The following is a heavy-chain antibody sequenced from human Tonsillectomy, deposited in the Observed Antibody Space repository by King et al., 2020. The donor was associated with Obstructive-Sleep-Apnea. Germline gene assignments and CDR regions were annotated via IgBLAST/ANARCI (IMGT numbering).Heavy chain of an antibody. V-gene: IGHV1-69*04. D-gene: IGHD3-9*01. CDR1: GGTFSSYA. CDR3: ARDQSYDILTGYVDY. CDR2: IIPILGIA. Sequence: QLVQSGAEVKKPGSSVKVSCKASGGTFSSYAISWVRQAPGQGLEWMGRIIPILGIANYAQKFQGRVTITADKSTSTAYMELSSLRSEDTAVYYCARDQSYDILTGYVDYWGQGTLVTVSS. J-gene: IGHJ4*02.